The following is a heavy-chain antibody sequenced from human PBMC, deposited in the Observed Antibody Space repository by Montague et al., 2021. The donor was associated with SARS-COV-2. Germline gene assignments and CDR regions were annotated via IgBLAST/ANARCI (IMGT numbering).Heavy chain of an antibody. D-gene: IGHD2-21*01. CDR2: FYQSDR. CDR3: ATFAVVPFVYFDS. CDR1: GYSISGGSY. Sequence: SETLSLTCNVSGYSISGGSYWGWIRQPPGKGLQWIGSFYQSDRYYNPSLKSRVTISVDTSKSQFSLKLKSVTAPDTAIYYCATFAVVPFVYFDSWSQGTLVTVSS. V-gene: IGHV4-38-2*02. J-gene: IGHJ4*02.